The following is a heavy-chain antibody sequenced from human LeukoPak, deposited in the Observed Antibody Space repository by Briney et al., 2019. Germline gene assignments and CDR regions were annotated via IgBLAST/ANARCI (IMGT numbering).Heavy chain of an antibody. CDR1: GYTFTGYY. J-gene: IGHJ4*02. V-gene: IGHV1-2*02. Sequence: ASVKVSCKASGYTFTGYYMHWVRQAPGQGLEWMGWINPNSGGTNYAQKFQGSVSMTRDTSISTAYMEMSRLRSDDTAVYYCARSRQITKVLLWFGESNFDYWGQGTLVTVSS. D-gene: IGHD3-10*01. CDR3: ARSRQITKVLLWFGESNFDY. CDR2: INPNSGGT.